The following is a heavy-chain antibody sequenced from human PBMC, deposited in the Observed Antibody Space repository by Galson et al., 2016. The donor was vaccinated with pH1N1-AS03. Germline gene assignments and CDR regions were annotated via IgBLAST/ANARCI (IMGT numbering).Heavy chain of an antibody. Sequence: SVKVSCKASGYTFSNYDMNWVRQATGQGLEWLGWMNPTTGQTGYSQHFQGRLTMTSDTSTSTAYMELSSLTSEDTAVYYCERQLTYYTDLSASREYGAFDMWGQGTVVTVSS. CDR3: ERQLTYYTDLSASREYGAFDM. D-gene: IGHD2/OR15-2a*01. CDR1: GYTFSNYD. J-gene: IGHJ3*02. V-gene: IGHV1-8*01. CDR2: MNPTTGQT.